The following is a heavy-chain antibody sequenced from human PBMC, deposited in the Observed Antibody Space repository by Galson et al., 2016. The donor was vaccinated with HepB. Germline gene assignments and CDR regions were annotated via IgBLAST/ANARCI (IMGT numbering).Heavy chain of an antibody. CDR1: GYTFTTYG. V-gene: IGHV1-18*01. CDR3: ARDPRKIRYQLLEIYYYYYAMDV. Sequence: SVKVSCKASGYTFTTYGISWVRQAPGQGLEWMGWISAYNGNTNYAQKLQGRVTMATATSTSTAYMELRGLRSDDTAGYYCARDPRKIRYQLLEIYYYYYAMDVWGQGTTVTVSS. CDR2: ISAYNGNT. J-gene: IGHJ6*02. D-gene: IGHD2-2*01.